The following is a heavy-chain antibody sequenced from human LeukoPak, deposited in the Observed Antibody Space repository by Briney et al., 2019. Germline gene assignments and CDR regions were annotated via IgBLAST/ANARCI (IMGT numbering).Heavy chain of an antibody. D-gene: IGHD6-19*01. J-gene: IGHJ4*02. CDR3: ARGCVRWLVRGGYFDY. CDR1: GGSISSGGYY. Sequence: PSQTLSLTCTVSGGSISSGGYYWSWIRQHPGKGLEWIGYIYYSGSTYYNPSLKSRVTISVDTSKNQFSLKLSSVTAADTAVYYCARGCVRWLVRGGYFDYWGQGTLVTVSS. CDR2: IYYSGST. V-gene: IGHV4-31*03.